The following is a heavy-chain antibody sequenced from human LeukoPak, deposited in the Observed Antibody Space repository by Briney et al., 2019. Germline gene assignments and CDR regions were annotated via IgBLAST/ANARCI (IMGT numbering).Heavy chain of an antibody. D-gene: IGHD2-15*01. V-gene: IGHV4-34*01. CDR1: GGSFSGYY. J-gene: IGHJ5*02. Sequence: SETLSLTCAVYGGSFSGYYWSWIRQPPGKGLEWIGEMNHSGSTNYNPSLKSRVTISVDTSKNQFSLKLSSVTAADTAVYYCASVASWFDPWGQGTLVTVSS. CDR2: MNHSGST. CDR3: ASVASWFDP.